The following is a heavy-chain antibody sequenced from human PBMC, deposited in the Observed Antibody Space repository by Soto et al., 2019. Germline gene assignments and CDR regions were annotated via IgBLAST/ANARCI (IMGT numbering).Heavy chain of an antibody. V-gene: IGHV4-59*01. J-gene: IGHJ5*02. Sequence: SETLSLTCTVSGGSISSYYWSWIRQPPGKGLEWIGYIYYSGSTNYNPSLKSRVTISVDTSKNQFSLKLSSVTAADTAVYYCARERGDDYGAPNWFDPWGQGTLVTVSS. CDR1: GGSISSYY. CDR2: IYYSGST. CDR3: ARERGDDYGAPNWFDP. D-gene: IGHD4-17*01.